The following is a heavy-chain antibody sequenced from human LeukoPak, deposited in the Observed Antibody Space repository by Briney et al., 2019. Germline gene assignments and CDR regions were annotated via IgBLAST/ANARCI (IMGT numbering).Heavy chain of an antibody. V-gene: IGHV3-23*01. Sequence: GGSLRLSCAASGFTFSSFAMSWVRQAPGKGLEWVSAISISGADTYYADSVKGRFTISRDNSKNTLYLQMNSLRADDTAVHYCARDGPTTHHFDSWGQGTLVTVAS. CDR1: GFTFSSFA. D-gene: IGHD1-14*01. J-gene: IGHJ4*02. CDR3: ARDGPTTHHFDS. CDR2: ISISGADT.